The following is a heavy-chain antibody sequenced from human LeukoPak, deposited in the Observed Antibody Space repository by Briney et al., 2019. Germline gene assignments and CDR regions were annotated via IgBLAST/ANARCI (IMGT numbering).Heavy chain of an antibody. CDR1: GFTFSGYA. V-gene: IGHV3-30*04. CDR2: ISYDGSDK. J-gene: IGHJ5*02. CDR3: ARSRDFWSGYPNWFDP. Sequence: GRSLRLSCAASGFTFSGYAMHWVRQAPGKGLEWVALISYDGSDKYYADSVKGRFTISRDNAKNSLYLQMNSLRAEDTAVYYCARSRDFWSGYPNWFDPWGQGTLVTVSS. D-gene: IGHD3-3*01.